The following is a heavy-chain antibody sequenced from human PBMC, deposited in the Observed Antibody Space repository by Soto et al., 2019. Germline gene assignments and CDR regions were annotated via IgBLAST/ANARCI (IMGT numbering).Heavy chain of an antibody. CDR1: GFTFSNYY. Sequence: SLRLSCGASGFTFSNYYMSWIRRAPGKGLEWVSYISSTGRTIYYADSVKGRFTVSRDNAQNSLSLKLNSLRVEDTAVYYCARSYSSGWEFDYWGQGTQVTVSS. J-gene: IGHJ4*02. V-gene: IGHV3-11*01. CDR2: ISSTGRTI. D-gene: IGHD6-19*01. CDR3: ARSYSSGWEFDY.